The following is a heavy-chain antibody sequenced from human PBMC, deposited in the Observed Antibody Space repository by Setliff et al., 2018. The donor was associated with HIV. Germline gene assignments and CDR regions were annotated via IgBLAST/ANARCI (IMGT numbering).Heavy chain of an antibody. D-gene: IGHD3-3*01. J-gene: IGHJ4*02. V-gene: IGHV1-8*01. Sequence: ASVKVSCKASGYTFTSYDLYWVRQATGQGLEWMGWMNPNIGNTGYAQKFQGRVTMTKSTSISTAYMELSSLISEDAAVYYCARGMRSAIFVVVIRGAFDFWGQGTLVTVSS. CDR2: MNPNIGNT. CDR3: ARGMRSAIFVVVIRGAFDF. CDR1: GYTFTSYD.